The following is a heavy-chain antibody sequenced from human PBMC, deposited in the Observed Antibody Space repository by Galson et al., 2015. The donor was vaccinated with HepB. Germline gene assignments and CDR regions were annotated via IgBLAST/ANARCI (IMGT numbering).Heavy chain of an antibody. CDR2: IYYSGST. CDR1: GGSISSSSYY. Sequence: SETLSLTCTVSGGSISSSSYYWGWIRQPPGKGLEWIGSIYYSGSTYYNPSLKSRVTISVDTSKNQFSLKLSSVTAADTAVYYCASGSYQNDAFDIWGQGTMVTVSS. CDR3: ASGSYQNDAFDI. J-gene: IGHJ3*02. V-gene: IGHV4-39*01. D-gene: IGHD1-26*01.